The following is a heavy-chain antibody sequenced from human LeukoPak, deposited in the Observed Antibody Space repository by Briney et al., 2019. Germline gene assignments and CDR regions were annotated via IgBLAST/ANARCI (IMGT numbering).Heavy chain of an antibody. CDR2: ISSSNTI. Sequence: GGSLRLSCAASGFTFSSYEMNWVRQAPGKGLEWISYISSSNTIYYADSVKGRFTISRDNANNSLYLQMNSLRAEDTAVYYCARDHYYGSGSFDYWGQGTLVTVSS. CDR3: ARDHYYGSGSFDY. J-gene: IGHJ4*02. D-gene: IGHD3-10*01. CDR1: GFTFSSYE. V-gene: IGHV3-48*03.